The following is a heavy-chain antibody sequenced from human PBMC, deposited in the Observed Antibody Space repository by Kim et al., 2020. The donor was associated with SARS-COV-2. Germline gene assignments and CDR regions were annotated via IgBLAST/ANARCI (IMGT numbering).Heavy chain of an antibody. Sequence: SETLSLTCTVSGGSISSSSYYWGWIRQPPGKGLEWIGSIYYSGSTYYNPSLKSRVTISVDTSKNQFSLKLSSVTAADTAVYYCASLMYYGSGSYWYYFDYWGQGTLVTVSS. V-gene: IGHV4-39*01. J-gene: IGHJ4*02. CDR2: IYYSGST. CDR1: GGSISSSSYY. D-gene: IGHD3-10*01. CDR3: ASLMYYGSGSYWYYFDY.